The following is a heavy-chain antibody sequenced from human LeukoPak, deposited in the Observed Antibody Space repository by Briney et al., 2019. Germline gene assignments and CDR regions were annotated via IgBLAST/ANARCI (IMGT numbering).Heavy chain of an antibody. D-gene: IGHD3-3*01. V-gene: IGHV4-4*07. J-gene: IGHJ4*02. CDR1: GGSITFYY. Sequence: PSETLSLTCTVSGGSITFYYWTWIRQSAGKGLEWIGRVYAGGNNNYNPSLKSRTTLSIDTSKNEFSLMLTSVTAADTAIYYCARDSRYHDFWSGYVDYWGQGILVTVSS. CDR2: VYAGGNN. CDR3: ARDSRYHDFWSGYVDY.